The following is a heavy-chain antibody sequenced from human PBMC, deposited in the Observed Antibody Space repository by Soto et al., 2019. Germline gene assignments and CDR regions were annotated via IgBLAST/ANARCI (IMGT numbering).Heavy chain of an antibody. CDR2: IYYSGST. CDR3: ARDPLRIAAAGTGYYGMDV. V-gene: IGHV4-59*01. D-gene: IGHD6-13*01. CDR1: GGSISSYY. J-gene: IGHJ6*02. Sequence: PSETLSLTCTVSGGSISSYYWSWIRQPPGKGLEWIGYIYYSGSTNYNPSLKSRVTISVDTSKNQFSLKLSSVTAADTAVYYCARDPLRIAAAGTGYYGMDVWGQGTTVTVSS.